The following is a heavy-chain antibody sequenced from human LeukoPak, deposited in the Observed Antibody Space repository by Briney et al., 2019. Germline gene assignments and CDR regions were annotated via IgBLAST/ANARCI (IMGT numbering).Heavy chain of an antibody. D-gene: IGHD3-3*01. V-gene: IGHV3-66*02. Sequence: GGSLRLSCAASGFTVSSNYMSWVRQAPGKGLEWVSVIYSGGSTYYADSVKGRFTISRDNSKNMLYLQMNSLRAEDTAVYYCAREPSFGVVIMGGQGTLVTVSS. CDR3: AREPSFGVVIM. CDR2: IYSGGST. CDR1: GFTVSSNY. J-gene: IGHJ4*02.